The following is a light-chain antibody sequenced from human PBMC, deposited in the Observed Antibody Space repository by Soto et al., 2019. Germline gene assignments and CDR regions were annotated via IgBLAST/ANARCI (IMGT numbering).Light chain of an antibody. J-gene: IGKJ1*01. CDR1: LGVARY. CDR3: QHLNSYPRT. V-gene: IGKV1-9*01. CDR2: AAS. Sequence: DIQITQSPCSLSASVGDRVTITCRASLGVARYLAWYQQKPGTAPKLLIYAASTLQSGVPSRFSGSGSGTDFTLTISSLQPEDSATYYCQHLNSYPRTFGQGTKVDTK.